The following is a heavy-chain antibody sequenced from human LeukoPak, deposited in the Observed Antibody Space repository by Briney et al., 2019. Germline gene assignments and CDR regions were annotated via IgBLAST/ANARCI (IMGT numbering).Heavy chain of an antibody. Sequence: PGGSLRLSCAASGFTFSSYAMHWVRQAPGKGLEWVAVISYDGSNKYYADSVKGRFTISRDNSKNTLYLQMNSLRAEDTAVYYCARSHNYYDSSGYFYWGQGTLVTVS. CDR1: GFTFSSYA. J-gene: IGHJ4*02. V-gene: IGHV3-30-3*01. CDR3: ARSHNYYDSSGYFY. D-gene: IGHD3-22*01. CDR2: ISYDGSNK.